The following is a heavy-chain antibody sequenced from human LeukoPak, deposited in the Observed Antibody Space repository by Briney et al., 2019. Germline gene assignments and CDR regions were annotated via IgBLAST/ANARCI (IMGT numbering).Heavy chain of an antibody. D-gene: IGHD3-22*01. V-gene: IGHV4-4*07. CDR3: ARLKFYDSTGYSPGYYMAV. CDR2: TYGSGIT. CDR1: GGSIISNY. Sequence: SETLSLTCTVSGGSIISNYWSWIRQSAGTGLEWIGRTYGSGITDYNPSLKSRVTMSLDTSRKQFSLRLTSVTAADTAVYYCARLKFYDSTGYSPGYYMAVWGKGTTVSVFS. J-gene: IGHJ6*03.